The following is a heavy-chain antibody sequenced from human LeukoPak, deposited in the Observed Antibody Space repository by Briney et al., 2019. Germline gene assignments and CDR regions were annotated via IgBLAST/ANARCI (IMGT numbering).Heavy chain of an antibody. CDR3: ARSPTYFYDGSGYPRGFDY. V-gene: IGHV4-59*01. D-gene: IGHD3-22*01. CDR2: IYYSGDT. J-gene: IGHJ4*02. Sequence: SETLSLTCTVSGGSISSYYWTWIRQPPGKRLEMMGYIYYSGDTNYNPSLKSRVTISVDTSKNQFSLKLISVTAADTAVYYCARSPTYFYDGSGYPRGFDYWGQGTPVTVSS. CDR1: GGSISSYY.